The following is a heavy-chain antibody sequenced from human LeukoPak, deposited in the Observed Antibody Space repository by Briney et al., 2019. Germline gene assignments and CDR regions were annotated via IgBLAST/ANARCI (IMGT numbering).Heavy chain of an antibody. CDR2: IIPIFGTA. CDR1: GYTFTSYG. CDR3: ARALGDGTRGGDYYYYGMDV. V-gene: IGHV1-69*13. D-gene: IGHD2-15*01. J-gene: IGHJ6*02. Sequence: ASVKVSCKASGYTFTSYGISWVRQAPGQGLEWMGGIIPIFGTANYAQKFQGRVTITADESTSTAYMELSSLRSEDTAVYYCARALGDGTRGGDYYYYGMDVWGQGTTVTVSS.